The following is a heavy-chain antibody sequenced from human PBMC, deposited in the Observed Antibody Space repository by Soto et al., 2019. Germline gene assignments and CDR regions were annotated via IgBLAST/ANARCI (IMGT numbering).Heavy chain of an antibody. CDR3: ALGNYGDYPFFDY. J-gene: IGHJ4*02. CDR1: GGSISSYY. D-gene: IGHD4-17*01. V-gene: IGHV4-59*01. Sequence: QVQLQESGPGLVKPSETLSLTCTVSGGSISSYYWSWIRQPPGKGLEWIGYIYYSGSTNYNPSLKGRVTISVDTSKNQFSLKLSSVTAADTAVYYCALGNYGDYPFFDYWGQGTLVTVSS. CDR2: IYYSGST.